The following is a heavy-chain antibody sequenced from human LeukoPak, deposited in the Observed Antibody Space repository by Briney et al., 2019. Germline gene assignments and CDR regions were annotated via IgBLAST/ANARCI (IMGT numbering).Heavy chain of an antibody. CDR3: ASSYYGSGSYYMRKYYFDY. V-gene: IGHV4-34*01. CDR2: INHSGST. CDR1: GGSFSGYY. J-gene: IGHJ4*02. D-gene: IGHD3-10*01. Sequence: SETLSLTCAAYGGSFSGYYWSWIRQPPGKGLEWIGEINHSGSTNYNPSLKSRVTISVDTSKNQFSLKLSSVTAADTAVYYCASSYYGSGSYYMRKYYFDYWGQGTLVTVSS.